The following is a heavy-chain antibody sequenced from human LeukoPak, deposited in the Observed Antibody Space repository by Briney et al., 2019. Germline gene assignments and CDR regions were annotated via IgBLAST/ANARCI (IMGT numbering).Heavy chain of an antibody. CDR2: IKQDGSEK. D-gene: IGHD3-3*01. J-gene: IGHJ6*03. CDR3: ARGITIFGVVISARGYMDV. CDR1: GFTFSSYW. Sequence: GGSLRLSCAASGFTFSSYWMSWVRQAPGKGLEWVANIKQDGSEKYYVDSVKGRFTISRDNAKTSLYLQMNSLRAEDTAVYYCARGITIFGVVISARGYMDVWGEGTTVTVSS. V-gene: IGHV3-7*01.